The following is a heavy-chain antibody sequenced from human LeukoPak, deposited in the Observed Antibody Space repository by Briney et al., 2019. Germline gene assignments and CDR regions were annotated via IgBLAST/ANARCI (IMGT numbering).Heavy chain of an antibody. CDR3: ARGYSYGGSYFDY. Sequence: SETLSLICTVSGGSISSSSYYWGWIRQPPGKGLEWIGTIYYSGTTYYNPSLTGRVTISVDASKNQFSLKLSSVTAADTAVYYCARGYSYGGSYFDYWGQGTLVTVSS. J-gene: IGHJ4*02. V-gene: IGHV4-39*01. D-gene: IGHD5-18*01. CDR2: IYYSGTT. CDR1: GGSISSSSYY.